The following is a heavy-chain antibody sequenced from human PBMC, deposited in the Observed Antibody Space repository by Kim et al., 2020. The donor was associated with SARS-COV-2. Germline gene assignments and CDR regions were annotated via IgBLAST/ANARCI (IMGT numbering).Heavy chain of an antibody. Sequence: GGSLRLSCAASGFSFSTYGMHWVRQAPGQGPEWVAVIWFDGSNKKYADSVKGRFTISRDNSRNTLSLQMNNPRVEDTAVYYCATDDSDGKPGGYWGQGTLVTVSS. V-gene: IGHV3-33*03. J-gene: IGHJ4*02. D-gene: IGHD2-15*01. CDR2: IWFDGSNK. CDR1: GFSFSTYG. CDR3: ATDDSDGKPGGY.